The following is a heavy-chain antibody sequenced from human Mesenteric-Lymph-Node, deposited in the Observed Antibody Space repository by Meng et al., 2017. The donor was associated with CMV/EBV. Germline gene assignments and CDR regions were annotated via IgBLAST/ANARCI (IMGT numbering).Heavy chain of an antibody. CDR1: GFTFSNAW. V-gene: IGHV3-15*01. D-gene: IGHD7-27*01. CDR2: IKSKTDGGTT. Sequence: GESLKISCAASGFTFSNAWMSWVRQAPGKGLEWVGRIKSKTDGGTTDYAAHVKGRFTISRDDSKNTLYLQMNSLKTEDTAVYYCTAGAGDLDYWGQGTLVTVSS. CDR3: TAGAGDLDY. J-gene: IGHJ4*02.